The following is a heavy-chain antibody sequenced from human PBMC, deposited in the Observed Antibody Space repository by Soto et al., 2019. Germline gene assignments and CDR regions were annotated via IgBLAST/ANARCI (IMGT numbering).Heavy chain of an antibody. CDR2: IIPIFGTA. V-gene: IGHV1-69*13. J-gene: IGHJ4*02. CDR3: ARGQEVGAHFFDS. Sequence: SVKVSCKASGGTFSSYAISWVRQAPGQGLEWMGGIIPIFGTANYAQKFQGRVTITADESTSTAYMELSSLRAGDTALYFCARGQEVGAHFFDSWGQGTQVTVSS. D-gene: IGHD2-15*01. CDR1: GGTFSSYA.